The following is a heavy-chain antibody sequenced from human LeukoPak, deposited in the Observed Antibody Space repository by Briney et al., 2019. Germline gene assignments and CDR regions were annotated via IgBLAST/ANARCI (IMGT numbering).Heavy chain of an antibody. D-gene: IGHD2-2*01. Sequence: PGGSLRLSCAASGFTFSSYAMHWVRQAPGKGLEWVAVISHDGSNKYYADSVKGRFTISRDNSKNTLYLQMNSLRAEDTAVYYCASVQLYCSSTSCLGVDVWGKGTTVTISS. J-gene: IGHJ6*04. CDR3: ASVQLYCSSTSCLGVDV. CDR1: GFTFSSYA. V-gene: IGHV3-30*04. CDR2: ISHDGSNK.